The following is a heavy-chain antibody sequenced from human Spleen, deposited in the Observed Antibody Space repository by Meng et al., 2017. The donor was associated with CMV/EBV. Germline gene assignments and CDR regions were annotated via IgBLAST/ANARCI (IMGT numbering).Heavy chain of an antibody. Sequence: GFTFSSYAMHWVRQAPGKGLEGVAVISYDGSNKYYADSVKGRFTISRDNSKNTLYLQMNSLRAEDTAVYYCARGRDRGYSYGYEFDYWGQGTLVTVSS. CDR3: ARGRDRGYSYGYEFDY. CDR1: GFTFSSYA. CDR2: ISYDGSNK. D-gene: IGHD5-18*01. J-gene: IGHJ4*02. V-gene: IGHV3-30-3*01.